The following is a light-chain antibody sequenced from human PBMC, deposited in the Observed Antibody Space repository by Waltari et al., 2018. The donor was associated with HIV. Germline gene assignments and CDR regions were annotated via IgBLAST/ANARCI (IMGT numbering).Light chain of an antibody. CDR3: ASYTRTSTVV. CDR2: DAN. V-gene: IGLV2-14*01. CDR1: NSDIATY. J-gene: IGLJ3*02. Sequence: QSALTQPASVSGSLGQSITISCIGTNSDIATYVSWYQHHPDNAPRLVIYDANTRPSGIPLRFSGSKSGNTASLTISGLQAEDEADYYCASYTRTSTVVFGGGTKVTVL.